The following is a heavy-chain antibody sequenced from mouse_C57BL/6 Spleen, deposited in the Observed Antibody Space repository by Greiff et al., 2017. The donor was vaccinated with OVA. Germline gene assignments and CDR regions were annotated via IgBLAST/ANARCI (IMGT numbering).Heavy chain of an antibody. D-gene: IGHD3-1*01. J-gene: IGHJ2*01. CDR3: ARSGDDFDY. V-gene: IGHV1-64*01. CDR2: IHPNSGST. CDR1: GYTFTSYW. Sequence: QVQLQQPGAELVKPGASVKLSCKASGYTFTSYWMHWVKQSPGQGLEWIGMIHPNSGSTNYNEKFKSKTTLTVDKSSSTAYMQLSSLTSEDSAVYYWARSGDDFDYWGQGTTLTVAS.